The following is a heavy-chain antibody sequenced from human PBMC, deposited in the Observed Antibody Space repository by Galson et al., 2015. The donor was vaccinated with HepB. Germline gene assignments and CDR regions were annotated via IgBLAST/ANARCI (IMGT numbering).Heavy chain of an antibody. V-gene: IGHV3-23*01. CDR1: GFTFSSYA. Sequence: SLRLSCAASGFTFSSYAMSWVRQAPGKGLEWVSAISGSGGSTYYADSVKGRFTISRDNSKNTLYLQMNSLRAEDTAVYYCAKTPSTPGYYYRYMDVWGKGTTVTVSS. CDR3: AKTPSTPGYYYRYMDV. D-gene: IGHD2-2*01. J-gene: IGHJ6*03. CDR2: ISGSGGST.